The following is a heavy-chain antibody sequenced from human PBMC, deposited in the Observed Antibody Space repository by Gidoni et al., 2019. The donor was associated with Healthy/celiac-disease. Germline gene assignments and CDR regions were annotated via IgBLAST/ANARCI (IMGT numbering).Heavy chain of an antibody. CDR3: AHGIAFGVVIPFDY. CDR1: GFSLSTSGVG. V-gene: IGHV2-5*02. Sequence: QITLKESGPTLVKPTQTLTLTCTFSGFSLSTSGVGVGWIRQPPGKALEWLALIYWDDDKRYSPSLKSRLTITKDTSKNQVVLTMTNMDPVDTATYYCAHGIAFGVVIPFDYWGQGTLVTVSS. J-gene: IGHJ4*02. CDR2: IYWDDDK. D-gene: IGHD3-3*01.